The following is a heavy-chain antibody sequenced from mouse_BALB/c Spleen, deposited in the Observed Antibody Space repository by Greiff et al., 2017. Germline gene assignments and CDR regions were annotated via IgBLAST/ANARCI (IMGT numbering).Heavy chain of an antibody. V-gene: IGHV5-6-2*01. D-gene: IGHD1-1*01. Sequence: EVQLVESGGGLVKLGGSLKLSCAASGFTFSSYYMSWVRQTPEKRLELVAAINSNGGSTYYPDTVKGRFTISRDNAKNTLYLQMSSLKSEDTALYYCARSYYEYFDYWGQGTTLTVSS. CDR3: ARSYYEYFDY. J-gene: IGHJ2*01. CDR1: GFTFSSYY. CDR2: INSNGGST.